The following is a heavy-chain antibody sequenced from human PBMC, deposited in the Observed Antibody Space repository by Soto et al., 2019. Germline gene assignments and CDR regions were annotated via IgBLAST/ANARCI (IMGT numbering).Heavy chain of an antibody. CDR2: ISSGSGTI. Sequence: PGGSLRLSCAASGCTFISYSMNWVRQAPGKGLEWVSYISSGSGTIYYADSVKGRFTISRDNAKNSLYLQMDSLRAEDTAVYYCAKSRRTDYYGMDVWGQGTTVTVS. J-gene: IGHJ6*02. CDR1: GCTFISYS. V-gene: IGHV3-48*01. CDR3: AKSRRTDYYGMDV. D-gene: IGHD2-2*01.